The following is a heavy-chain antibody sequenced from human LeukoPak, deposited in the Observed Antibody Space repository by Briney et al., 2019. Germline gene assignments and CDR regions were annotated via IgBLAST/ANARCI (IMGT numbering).Heavy chain of an antibody. CDR3: ASMGPYYYDSSGRRDP. CDR1: GGTFSSYA. Sequence: GASVKVSCKASGGTFSSYAISWVRQAPGQGLEWTGGIIPIFGTANYAQKFQGRVTITADKSTSTAYMELSSLRSEDTAVYYCASMGPYYYDSSGRRDPWGQGTLVTVSS. D-gene: IGHD3-22*01. J-gene: IGHJ5*02. V-gene: IGHV1-69*06. CDR2: IIPIFGTA.